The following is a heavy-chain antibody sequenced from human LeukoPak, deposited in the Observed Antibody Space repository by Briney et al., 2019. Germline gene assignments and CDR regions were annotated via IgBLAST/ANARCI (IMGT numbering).Heavy chain of an antibody. CDR3: ARTGGPHDYGDYVDY. V-gene: IGHV4-39*02. Sequence: PSETLSLTCTVSGGSIASDSYFWAWIRQPPGKGLEWIGSIYYSGSPHYNPSLQSRATISVDTSKNHFSLKLSSVTAADTAVYYCARTGGPHDYGDYVDYWGQGTLVTVSS. CDR2: IYYSGSP. J-gene: IGHJ4*02. CDR1: GGSIASDSYF. D-gene: IGHD4-17*01.